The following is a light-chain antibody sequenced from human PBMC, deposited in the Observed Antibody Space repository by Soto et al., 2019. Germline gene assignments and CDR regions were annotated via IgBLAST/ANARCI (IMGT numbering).Light chain of an antibody. Sequence: QSVLTQPPSVSAAPGQKVTLSCSGSSSKIASNYVSWHQQVPRTAPKLLIYESNKRPSGIPDRFSASKSGTSATLGITGLQTGDEADYYCGTWNSRLSVYVFGTGTKVTVL. V-gene: IGLV1-51*02. J-gene: IGLJ1*01. CDR2: ESN. CDR1: SSKIASNY. CDR3: GTWNSRLSVYV.